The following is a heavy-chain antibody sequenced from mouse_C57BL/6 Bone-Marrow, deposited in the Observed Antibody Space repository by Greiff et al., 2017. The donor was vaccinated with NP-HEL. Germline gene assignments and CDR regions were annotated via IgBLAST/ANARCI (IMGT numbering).Heavy chain of an antibody. Sequence: VQLQQSGAELAKPGASVKLSCKASGYTFTSYWMHWVKQRPGQGLEWIGYINPSSGYTKYNQKFKDKATSTADKSSSTAYMQLSSLTYEDSAVYYCARYWYFDVWGTGTTVTVSS. J-gene: IGHJ1*03. CDR3: ARYWYFDV. CDR1: GYTFTSYW. CDR2: INPSSGYT. V-gene: IGHV1-7*01.